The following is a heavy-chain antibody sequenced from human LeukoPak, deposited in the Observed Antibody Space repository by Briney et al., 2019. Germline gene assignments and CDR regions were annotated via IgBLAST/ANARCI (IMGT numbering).Heavy chain of an antibody. CDR1: GYSFTSYW. CDR2: IYPGDSDT. Sequence: GESLQISCKGSGYSFTSYWIGWVRQMPGKGLEWMGIIYPGDSDTRYSPSFQGQVTISADKSISTAYLQWSSLKASDTAMYYCARYDYYGSGSYYYMDVWGKGTTVTVSS. CDR3: ARYDYYGSGSYYYMDV. V-gene: IGHV5-51*01. J-gene: IGHJ6*03. D-gene: IGHD3-10*01.